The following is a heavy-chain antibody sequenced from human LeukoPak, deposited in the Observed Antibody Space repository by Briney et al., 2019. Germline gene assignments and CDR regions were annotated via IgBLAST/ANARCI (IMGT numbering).Heavy chain of an antibody. V-gene: IGHV4-34*01. Sequence: SETLSLTCAVYGGSFSGYYWSWIRQPPGKGLEWIGEINHSGSTNYNPSLKSRVTISVDTSKNQFSLKLSSVTAADTAVYYCARWSSSSWYIRWVYYYDSSGNPKPRQDHYYGMDVWGQGTTVTVSS. CDR3: ARWSSSSWYIRWVYYYDSSGNPKPRQDHYYGMDV. CDR2: INHSGST. D-gene: IGHD3-22*01. CDR1: GGSFSGYY. J-gene: IGHJ6*02.